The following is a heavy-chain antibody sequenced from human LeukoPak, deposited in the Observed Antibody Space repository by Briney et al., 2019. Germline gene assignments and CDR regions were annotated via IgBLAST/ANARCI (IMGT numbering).Heavy chain of an antibody. J-gene: IGHJ4*02. CDR3: VKDRYSSGWYGPDYFDY. CDR1: GFTFSPSG. D-gene: IGHD6-19*01. Sequence: GGSLRISCAASGFTFSPSGMTWVRQAPGKGLEWVSTVSESGGSTLYADSVKGRFSISRDNSENTLYLQLNSLRAEDTAVYYCVKDRYSSGWYGPDYFDYWGQGTLVTVSS. V-gene: IGHV3-23*01. CDR2: VSESGGST.